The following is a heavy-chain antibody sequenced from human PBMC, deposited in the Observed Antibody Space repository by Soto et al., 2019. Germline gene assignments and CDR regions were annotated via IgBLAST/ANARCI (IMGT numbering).Heavy chain of an antibody. Sequence: EVQLVESGGGLVQPGGSLRLSCAASGFTFSSYWMHWVRQAPGKGLVWVSRLNPDGSRTNYADSVKGRFTISRDNAKNTLYLQMNSLRAEDTALYYCASVRTGYYNFDYWGQGTLVTVSS. V-gene: IGHV3-74*01. CDR1: GFTFSSYW. D-gene: IGHD3-9*01. CDR3: ASVRTGYYNFDY. CDR2: LNPDGSRT. J-gene: IGHJ4*02.